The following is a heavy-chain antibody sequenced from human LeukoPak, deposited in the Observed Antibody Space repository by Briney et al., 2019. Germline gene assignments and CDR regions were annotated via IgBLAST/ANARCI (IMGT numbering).Heavy chain of an antibody. CDR3: AKDVRIAVTWFDY. D-gene: IGHD6-19*01. CDR1: GFTFNNFA. V-gene: IGHV3-30*18. CDR2: ISYDGSSK. Sequence: GGSLRLSCAASGFTFNNFAMSWVRQAPGKGLEWVAVISYDGSSKYYADSVKGRFTISRDNSKNTLYLQMNSLRAEDTAVYYCAKDVRIAVTWFDYWGQGTLVTVSS. J-gene: IGHJ4*02.